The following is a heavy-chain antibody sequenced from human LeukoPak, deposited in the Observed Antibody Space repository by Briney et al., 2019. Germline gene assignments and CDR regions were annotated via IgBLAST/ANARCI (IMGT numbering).Heavy chain of an antibody. CDR1: GFTFSSYD. CDR3: ARAGTSGYYLGGAFNV. V-gene: IGHV3-13*04. Sequence: GGSLRLSCAASGFTFSSYDMHWVRQATGKGLEWVAAIGTAGGTYYPGSVKGRFTISRENAKNSLYLQMNSLRAGDTAVYYCARAGTSGYYLGGAFNVWGQGTMVTVSS. CDR2: IGTAGGT. J-gene: IGHJ3*01. D-gene: IGHD3-22*01.